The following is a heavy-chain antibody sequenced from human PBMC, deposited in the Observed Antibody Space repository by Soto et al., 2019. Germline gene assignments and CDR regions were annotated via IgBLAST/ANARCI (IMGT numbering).Heavy chain of an antibody. J-gene: IGHJ4*02. CDR3: ARHDNGNFDY. CDR1: GGSISSYY. Sequence: SETLSLTCTVSGGSISSYYWSWIRQPPGKGLEWIGYIYYSGSTNYNPSLKSRVTISVDTSKNQFSLKLSSVTAADTAVYYCARHDNGNFDYWGQGTLVTVSS. CDR2: IYYSGST. D-gene: IGHD4-17*01. V-gene: IGHV4-59*08.